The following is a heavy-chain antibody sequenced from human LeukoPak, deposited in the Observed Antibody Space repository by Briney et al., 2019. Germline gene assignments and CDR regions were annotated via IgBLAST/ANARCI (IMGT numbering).Heavy chain of an antibody. J-gene: IGHJ5*02. CDR3: ATDGAGFDT. CDR2: INIGGTNT. Sequence: GGSLRLSCAASGFTFNDYYMSWIRQAPGKGLGWLSYINIGGTNTHYADSVKGRFTISRDNAKKSLYLEMNNLRAEDTAVYYCATDGAGFDTWGQGVLVTVSS. V-gene: IGHV3-11*01. CDR1: GFTFNDYY.